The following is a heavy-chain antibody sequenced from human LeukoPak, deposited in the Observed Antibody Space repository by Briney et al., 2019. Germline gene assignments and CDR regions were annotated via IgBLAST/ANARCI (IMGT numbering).Heavy chain of an antibody. J-gene: IGHJ5*02. CDR3: ATDGAGFDT. CDR2: INIGGTNT. Sequence: GGSLRLSCAASGFTFNDYYMSWIRQAPGKGLGWLSYINIGGTNTHYADSVKGRFTISRDNAKKSLYLEMNNLRAEDTAVYYCATDGAGFDTWGQGVLVTVSS. V-gene: IGHV3-11*01. CDR1: GFTFNDYY.